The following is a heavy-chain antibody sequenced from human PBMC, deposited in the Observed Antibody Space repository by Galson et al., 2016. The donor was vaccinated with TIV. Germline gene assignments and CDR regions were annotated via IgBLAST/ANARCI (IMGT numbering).Heavy chain of an antibody. V-gene: IGHV3-33*01. J-gene: IGHJ4*02. Sequence: SLRLSCAASGFTFSSYGMHWVRLAPGTGLEWLAAVWFDGSNIHYAESVKGRCTISRGNPKKTLYLQMNSWRAEDTGVYYCASKFRHYYFNYWGQGTRVAASP. CDR1: GFTFSSYG. CDR3: ASKFRHYYFNY. CDR2: VWFDGSNI.